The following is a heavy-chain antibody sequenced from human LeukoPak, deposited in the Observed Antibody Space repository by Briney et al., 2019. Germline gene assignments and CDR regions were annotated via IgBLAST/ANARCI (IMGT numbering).Heavy chain of an antibody. D-gene: IGHD3-3*01. Sequence: GGSLRLSCAATGFTFSSYAMSWVRQAPGKGLEWVSAISGSGGSTYYADSVKGRFTISRDNSKNTLYLQMNSLRAEDTAVYYCAKVDYDFWSGLYYFDYWGQGTLVTVSS. CDR3: AKVDYDFWSGLYYFDY. V-gene: IGHV3-23*01. CDR2: ISGSGGST. J-gene: IGHJ4*02. CDR1: GFTFSSYA.